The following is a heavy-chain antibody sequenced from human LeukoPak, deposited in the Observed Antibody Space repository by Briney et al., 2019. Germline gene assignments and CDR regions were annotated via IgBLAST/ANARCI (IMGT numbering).Heavy chain of an antibody. CDR2: IRYDGSNK. J-gene: IGHJ4*02. V-gene: IGHV3-30*02. Sequence: PGGSLRLSCAASGFTFSSYGMHWVRQAPGKGLEWVAFIRYDGSNKYYADSVKGRFTISRDSSKNTLYLQMNSLRAEDTAVYYCAKVFYYYGSGSYYPASAFDYWGQGTLVTVSS. D-gene: IGHD3-10*01. CDR3: AKVFYYYGSGSYYPASAFDY. CDR1: GFTFSSYG.